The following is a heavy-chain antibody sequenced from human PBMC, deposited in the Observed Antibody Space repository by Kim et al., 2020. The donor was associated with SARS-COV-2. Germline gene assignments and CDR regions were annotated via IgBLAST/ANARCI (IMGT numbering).Heavy chain of an antibody. V-gene: IGHV4-39*01. CDR3: ARQGYGEFRDY. J-gene: IGHJ4*02. D-gene: IGHD3-10*01. CDR2: T. Sequence: TYYNRYPKSRVTISVDTSKNQFSLKLSSVTAADTAVYYCARQGYGEFRDYWGQGTLVTVSS.